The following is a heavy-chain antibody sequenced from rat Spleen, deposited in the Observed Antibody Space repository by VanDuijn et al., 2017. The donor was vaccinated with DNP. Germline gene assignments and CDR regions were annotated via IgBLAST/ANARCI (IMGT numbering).Heavy chain of an antibody. CDR1: GFTFSDYY. V-gene: IGHV5-22*01. D-gene: IGHD1-3*01. CDR2: ISYDGKVI. Sequence: EVHLVESGGDLVQPGGSLKLSCVASGFTFSDYYMAWVRQAPTKGLEWVAYISYDGKVIYYGASVRGRVTISRDNAKNTLYLQVNSLRSEDTATYYCARQVPFNYGSYWYFDFWGPGTMVTVSS. CDR3: ARQVPFNYGSYWYFDF. J-gene: IGHJ1*01.